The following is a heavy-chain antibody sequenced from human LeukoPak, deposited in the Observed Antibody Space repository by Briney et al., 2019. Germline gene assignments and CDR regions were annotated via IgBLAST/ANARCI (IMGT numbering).Heavy chain of an antibody. J-gene: IGHJ4*02. CDR3: ARSVSGYYDSSGYYYY. CDR2: ISAYNGNT. D-gene: IGHD3-22*01. CDR1: GYTFTSYG. V-gene: IGHV1-18*01. Sequence: ASVKVSCKASGYTFTSYGISWVRQAPGQGLEWMGWISAYNGNTTYAQKLQGGVTMTTDTSTSTAYMELRSLRSDDTAVYYCARSVSGYYDSSGYYYYWGQGTLVTVSS.